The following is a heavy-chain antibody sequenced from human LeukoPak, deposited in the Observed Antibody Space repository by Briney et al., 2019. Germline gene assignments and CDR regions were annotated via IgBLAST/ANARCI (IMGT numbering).Heavy chain of an antibody. Sequence: SETLSLACTVSGGSISSRSYYWGWIRQPPGKGLEWLGSIYYSGRTFYHTSLKSRVTISVGTSKNQFSLTMSSVTAADTAVYYCARQKQWLVLWGKGTTVTVSS. CDR2: IYYSGRT. J-gene: IGHJ6*04. CDR3: ARQKQWLVL. D-gene: IGHD6-19*01. V-gene: IGHV4-39*01. CDR1: GGSISSRSYY.